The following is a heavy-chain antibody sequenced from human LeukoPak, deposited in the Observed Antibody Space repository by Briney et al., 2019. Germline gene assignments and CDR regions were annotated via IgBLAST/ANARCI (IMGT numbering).Heavy chain of an antibody. CDR1: GFTFSSYA. V-gene: IGHV3-7*01. CDR2: IKQDGSEK. Sequence: PGGSLRLSCAASGFTFSSYAMNWVRQAPGKGLEWVANIKQDGSEKYYVDSVKGRFTISRDNAKNSLYLQMNSLRAEDTAVYYCARDRDSSSFDYWGQGTLVTVSS. J-gene: IGHJ4*02. D-gene: IGHD6-6*01. CDR3: ARDRDSSSFDY.